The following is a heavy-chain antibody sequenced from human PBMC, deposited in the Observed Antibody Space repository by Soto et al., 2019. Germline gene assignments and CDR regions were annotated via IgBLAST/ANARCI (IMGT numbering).Heavy chain of an antibody. D-gene: IGHD5-12*01. Sequence: SETLSLTCTVSGGSITTPGWWSWVRQTAEKGLEWIGEIYPSGTHNYSPPLNGRISITVDKTNVQFSLKLYSVTAADTAVYYCARVTSVPGSEGEYVGSCFGPWGQGTLVTGSS. CDR2: IYPSGTH. J-gene: IGHJ5*02. V-gene: IGHV4-4*02. CDR1: GGSITTPGW. CDR3: ARVTSVPGSEGEYVGSCFGP.